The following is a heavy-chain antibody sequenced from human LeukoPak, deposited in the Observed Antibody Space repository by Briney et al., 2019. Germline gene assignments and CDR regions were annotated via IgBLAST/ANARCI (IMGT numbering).Heavy chain of an antibody. CDR1: GGSISSSSYY. CDR2: IYYSGST. J-gene: IGHJ5*02. Sequence: SETLSLTCTVSGGSISSSSYYWGWIRQPPGKGLEWIGYIYYSGSTYYNPSLKSRVTISVDTSKNQFSLKLSSVTAADTAVYYCARGYCSSTSCYLNWFDPWGQGTLVTVSS. D-gene: IGHD2-2*01. V-gene: IGHV4-30-4*08. CDR3: ARGYCSSTSCYLNWFDP.